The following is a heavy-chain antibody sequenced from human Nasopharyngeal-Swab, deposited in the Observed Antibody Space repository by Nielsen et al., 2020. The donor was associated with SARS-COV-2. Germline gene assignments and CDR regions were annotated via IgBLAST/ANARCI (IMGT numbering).Heavy chain of an antibody. CDR3: ASTYYDPRDAFDI. D-gene: IGHD3-3*01. CDR1: GGSISSGSYY. J-gene: IGHJ3*02. CDR2: IYTSGST. Sequence: LRLSCTVSGGSISSGSYYWSWIRQPAGKGLEWIGRIYTSGSTNYNPSLKSRVTISVDTSKNQFSLKLSSVTAADTAVYYCASTYYDPRDAFDIWGQGTVVTVSS. V-gene: IGHV4-61*02.